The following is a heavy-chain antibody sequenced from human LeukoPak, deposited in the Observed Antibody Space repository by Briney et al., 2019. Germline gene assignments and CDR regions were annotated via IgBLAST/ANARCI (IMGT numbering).Heavy chain of an antibody. V-gene: IGHV3-23*01. J-gene: IGHJ4*02. D-gene: IGHD1/OR15-1a*01. Sequence: GASLRLSCAAPGFTFSSYAMSWVRQAPGKGLEWVSAISGSGGSTYYADSVKGRFTISRDNSKNTLYLQMNSLRAEDTAVYYCAKVTKGTIDYWGQGTLVTVSS. CDR1: GFTFSSYA. CDR2: ISGSGGST. CDR3: AKVTKGTIDY.